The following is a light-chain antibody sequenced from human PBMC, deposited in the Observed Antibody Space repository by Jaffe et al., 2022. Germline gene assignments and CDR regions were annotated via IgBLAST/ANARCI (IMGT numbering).Light chain of an antibody. CDR3: YSATDTILV. CDR1: ILAKNY. V-gene: IGLV3-27*01. J-gene: IGLJ3*02. CDR2: EDI. Sequence: SYELTQPSSVSVSPGQTARITCSGDILAKNYVRWFQQKPGQAPVLVIYEDIKRPSDIPERFSGSSSETTATLTIGGAQVGDEADYYCYSATDTILVFGGGTRLTVL.